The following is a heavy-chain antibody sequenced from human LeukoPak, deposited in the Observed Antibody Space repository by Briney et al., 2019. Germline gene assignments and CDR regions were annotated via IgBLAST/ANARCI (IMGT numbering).Heavy chain of an antibody. V-gene: IGHV1-2*02. Sequence: ASVKVSCKASGYTFTGYYMHWVRQAPGQGLEWMGWINPNSGGTNYAQKFRGRVTMTRDTSISTAYMELSRLRSDDTAVYYCARDSYSSSSVNWFDPWGQGTLVTVSS. J-gene: IGHJ5*02. CDR3: ARDSYSSSSVNWFDP. CDR2: INPNSGGT. D-gene: IGHD6-6*01. CDR1: GYTFTGYY.